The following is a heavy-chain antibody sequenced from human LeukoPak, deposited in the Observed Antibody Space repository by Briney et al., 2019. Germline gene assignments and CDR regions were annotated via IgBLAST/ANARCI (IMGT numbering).Heavy chain of an antibody. CDR1: GDSVSSNSAA. J-gene: IGHJ4*02. CDR3: ARDRGIAFLWYFDY. CDR2: TYYRSKWYN. Sequence: QTLSLTCAISGDSVSSNSAAWDWIRQSPSRGLEWLGRTYYRSKWYNDYAVSVKSRITINPDTSKNQFSLQLNSVTPEDTAVYYCARDRGIAFLWYFDYWGQGTLVTVSS. D-gene: IGHD6-13*01. V-gene: IGHV6-1*01.